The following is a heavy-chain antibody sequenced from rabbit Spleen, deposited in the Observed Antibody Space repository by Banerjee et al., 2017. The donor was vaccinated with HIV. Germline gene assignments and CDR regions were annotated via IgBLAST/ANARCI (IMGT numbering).Heavy chain of an antibody. CDR1: GFPFSNKAV. D-gene: IGHD1-1*01. Sequence: QEQLVESGGGLVKPEGSLKLSCTASGFPFSNKAVMCWVRQAPGKGLDLIGCIYAGDGSIDYTNWVNGRFTISKTSSTVDLKMTSLTAADTATYFCARDTSSSFSSYGMDLWGPGTLVTVS. CDR2: IYAGDGSI. V-gene: IGHV1S45*01. CDR3: ARDTSSSFSSYGMDL. J-gene: IGHJ6*01.